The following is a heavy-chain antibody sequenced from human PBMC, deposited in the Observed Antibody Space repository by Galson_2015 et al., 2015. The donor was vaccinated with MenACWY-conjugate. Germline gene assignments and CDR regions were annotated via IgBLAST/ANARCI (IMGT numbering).Heavy chain of an antibody. V-gene: IGHV3-20*04. CDR1: GFTFHDYG. D-gene: IGHD4-17*01. CDR3: ARDRATVTNYYYYGMDV. J-gene: IGHJ6*02. Sequence: SLRLSCAASGFTFHDYGMSWVRQAPGKGLEWVSVINWNGISTDYADSVKGRFTISRDNAKNSLYLQMNSLRAEDTALYCCARDRATVTNYYYYGMDVWGQGTTVTVSS. CDR2: INWNGIST.